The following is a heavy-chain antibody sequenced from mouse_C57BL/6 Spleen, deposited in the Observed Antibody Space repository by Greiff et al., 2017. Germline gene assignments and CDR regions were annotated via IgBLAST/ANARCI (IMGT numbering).Heavy chain of an antibody. D-gene: IGHD3-3*01. CDR1: GYTFTSYW. CDR3: AGWNVGLAD. Sequence: VQLQQSGAELVKPGASVKLSCKASGYTFTSYWMQWVKQRPGQGLEWIGEIDPSDSYTNYNQKFKDKATLTVDTSSSTAYMQLSSLTSEDSAVYYCAGWNVGLADWGKGTLVTVSA. J-gene: IGHJ3*01. CDR2: IDPSDSYT. V-gene: IGHV1-50*01.